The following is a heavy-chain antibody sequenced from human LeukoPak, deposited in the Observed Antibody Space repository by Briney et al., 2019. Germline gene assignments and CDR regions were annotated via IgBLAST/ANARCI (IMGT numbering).Heavy chain of an antibody. D-gene: IGHD2-21*02. CDR1: GYTFSNYG. J-gene: IGHJ4*02. CDR3: ARTSGVDGCYYRFNY. V-gene: IGHV1-18*01. Sequence: ASVKVSCKASGYTFSNYGISWVRQAPGQGLEWMGWINSYAADTKSAQKVQGRVAMTTDTSTNTAYMELRSLRSDDTAVYYGARTSGVDGCYYRFNYWGQGTLVTVSS. CDR2: INSYAADT.